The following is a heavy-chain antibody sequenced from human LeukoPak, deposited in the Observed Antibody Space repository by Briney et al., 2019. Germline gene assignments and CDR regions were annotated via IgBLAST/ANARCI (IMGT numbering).Heavy chain of an antibody. CDR1: GGSFSGYY. J-gene: IGHJ6*03. CDR2: INHSGST. D-gene: IGHD3-22*01. V-gene: IGHV4-34*01. CDR3: SRGHPYASSGYYYYYYYMDV. Sequence: SETLSLTCAVYGGSFSGYYWSWIRQPPGKGLEWIGEINHSGSTNYNPSLKSRVTISVDTSKNQFSLKLSSVTGADTAVYYCSRGHPYASSGYYYYYYYMDVWGKGTTVTVS.